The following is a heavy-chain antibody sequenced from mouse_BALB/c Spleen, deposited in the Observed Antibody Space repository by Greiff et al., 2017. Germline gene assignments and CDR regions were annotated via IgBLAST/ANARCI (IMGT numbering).Heavy chain of an antibody. CDR3: ARAYYERGFAY. CDR2: INSNGGST. Sequence: EVQVVESGGGLVKLGGSLKLSCAASGFTFSSYYMSWVRQTPEKRLELVAAINSNGGSTYYPDTVKGRFTISRDNAKNTLYLQMGSLKSEDTALYYCARAYYERGFAYWGQGTLVTVSA. J-gene: IGHJ3*01. D-gene: IGHD2-10*01. V-gene: IGHV5-6-2*01. CDR1: GFTFSSYY.